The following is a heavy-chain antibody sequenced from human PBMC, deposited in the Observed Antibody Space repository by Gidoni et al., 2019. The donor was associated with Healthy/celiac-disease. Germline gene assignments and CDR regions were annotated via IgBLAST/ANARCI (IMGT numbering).Heavy chain of an antibody. CDR1: GFPFDDYA. Sequence: EVQLVESGGGLVQPGRSLRLSCAASGFPFDDYAMHWVRQAPGKGLEWVSGISWNSGSIGYADSVKGRFTISRDNAKNSLYLQMNSLRAEDTALYYCAKVSPSSYGMDVWGQGTTVTVSS. CDR3: AKVSPSSYGMDV. CDR2: ISWNSGSI. V-gene: IGHV3-9*01. J-gene: IGHJ6*02.